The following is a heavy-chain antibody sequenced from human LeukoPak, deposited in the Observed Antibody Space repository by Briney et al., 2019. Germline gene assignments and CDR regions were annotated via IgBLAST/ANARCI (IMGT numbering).Heavy chain of an antibody. CDR3: AGHFGSGFDP. Sequence: SETLSLTCIVSGGSISSYYWSWIRQPPGKGLEWIGYIYYSGSTNYNPSLKTRVTMSVDTSKNQFSLNLTSVTAADTAVYYCAGHFGSGFDPWGQGTLVTVSS. CDR2: IYYSGST. V-gene: IGHV4-59*08. CDR1: GGSISSYY. J-gene: IGHJ5*02. D-gene: IGHD3-10*01.